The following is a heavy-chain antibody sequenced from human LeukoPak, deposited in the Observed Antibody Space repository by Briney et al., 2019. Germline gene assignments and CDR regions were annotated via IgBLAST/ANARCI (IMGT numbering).Heavy chain of an antibody. CDR2: ISSTGGTI. CDR3: ATSITISKTYES. D-gene: IGHD5-12*01. V-gene: IGHV3-11*01. J-gene: IGHJ5*02. CDR1: GFTFNDYY. Sequence: GASLRLSCVGSGFTFNDYYMSWVRQSPGKGLEWTAHISSTGGTILYADSVKGRFTISRDDAKRSVYLEMNSLTVEDTAVYYCATSITISKTYESWGQGTLVTVSS.